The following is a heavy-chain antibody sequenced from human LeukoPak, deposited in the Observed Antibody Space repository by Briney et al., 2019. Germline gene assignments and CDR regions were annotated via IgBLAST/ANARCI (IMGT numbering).Heavy chain of an antibody. CDR2: IYPGDSDT. CDR3: ARSGRDWGFDY. Sequence: GESLEISCKGSGYTFTSYWIGWVRQMPGKGLEWMGIIYPGDSDTRYSPSFQGQVTMSAAKSISTAYLQWSSLKASDTATYYCARSGRDWGFDYWGQGTLVTVSS. J-gene: IGHJ4*02. CDR1: GYTFTSYW. D-gene: IGHD2-21*02. V-gene: IGHV5-51*01.